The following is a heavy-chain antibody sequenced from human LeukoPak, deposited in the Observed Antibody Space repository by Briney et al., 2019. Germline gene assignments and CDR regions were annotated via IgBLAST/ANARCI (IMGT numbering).Heavy chain of an antibody. CDR3: AKDEEWYLLRYIDV. CDR1: GFTFSSYA. V-gene: IGHV3-23*01. D-gene: IGHD3-3*01. CDR2: ISGSGGST. J-gene: IGHJ6*03. Sequence: GGSLRLSCAASGFTFSSYAMSWVRQAPGKGLEWVSAISGSGGSTYYADSVKGRFTISRDNSKNTLYLQMNSLRAEDTAVYYCAKDEEWYLLRYIDVWGKGTTVTVSS.